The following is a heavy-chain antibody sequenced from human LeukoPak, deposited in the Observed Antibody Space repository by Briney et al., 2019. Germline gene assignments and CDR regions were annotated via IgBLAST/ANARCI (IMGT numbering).Heavy chain of an antibody. Sequence: SGPTLVKPTQTLTLTCTFSGFSLSTSGVGVGWIRQPPVKALEWLALIYWDDHKRYSPSLKSRLTITKDTSKNQVVLTMTNTDPVDTATYFCAHRLPGATFDYWGQGTLVTASS. CDR2: IYWDDHK. D-gene: IGHD2-15*01. CDR3: AHRLPGATFDY. J-gene: IGHJ4*02. V-gene: IGHV2-5*02. CDR1: GFSLSTSGVG.